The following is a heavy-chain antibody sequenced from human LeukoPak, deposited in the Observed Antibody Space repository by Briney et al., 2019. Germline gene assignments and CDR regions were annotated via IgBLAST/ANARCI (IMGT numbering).Heavy chain of an antibody. Sequence: GGSLRLSCAASGFTFSSYSMNWVRQAPGKGLEWASYISSSSSTIYYADSVKGRFTISRDNAKNSLYLQMNSLRAEDTAVYYCARDPTIFGVVIVPDYWGQGTLVTVSS. D-gene: IGHD3-3*01. V-gene: IGHV3-48*04. CDR3: ARDPTIFGVVIVPDY. CDR2: ISSSSSTI. CDR1: GFTFSSYS. J-gene: IGHJ4*02.